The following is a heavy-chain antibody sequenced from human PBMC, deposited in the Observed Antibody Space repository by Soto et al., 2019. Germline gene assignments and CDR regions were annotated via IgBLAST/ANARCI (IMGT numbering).Heavy chain of an antibody. CDR1: GYTFTDYY. CDR2: INPKSGAT. CDR3: TRGGMPYSSWNYYFNGMDI. Sequence: QAQVEQSGAEVKKPGASVKVSCKSSGYTFTDYYIHWVRQAPGQGLEWMGWINPKSGATNYAQKFRGRVYMTRDTSSSTVYMELTKLTSYDTAVYYCTRGGMPYSSWNYYFNGMDIWGQGTTVTVAS. J-gene: IGHJ6*02. D-gene: IGHD6-19*01. V-gene: IGHV1-2*02.